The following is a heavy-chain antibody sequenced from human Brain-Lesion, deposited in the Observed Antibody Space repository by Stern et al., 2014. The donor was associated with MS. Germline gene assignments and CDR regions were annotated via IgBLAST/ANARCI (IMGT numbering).Heavy chain of an antibody. CDR3: ARGRVVPGFQYYATDV. Sequence: VQLVQSGPGLVKPSQTLSLSCTVSGGSISSGGYYWSWIRQPAGQGLEWIGRIFNSGSTSYNPSLKSRVTITIDPSKNQFSLRLNSMTAADTAVYYCARGRVVPGFQYYATDVWGQGTTVIVSS. J-gene: IGHJ6*02. V-gene: IGHV4-61*02. CDR2: IFNSGST. D-gene: IGHD2-2*01. CDR1: GGSISSGGYY.